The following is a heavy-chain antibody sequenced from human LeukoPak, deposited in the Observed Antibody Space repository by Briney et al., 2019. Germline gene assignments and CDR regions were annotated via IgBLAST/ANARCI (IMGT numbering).Heavy chain of an antibody. CDR1: GFTFSSYA. CDR3: EKGVYFDGLLPFDN. Sequence: GGSLRLSCAASGFTFSSYAMSWVRQAPGKGLEWVSAISGSGGSTYYADSVKGRFTISRDNSKNTLYLQMNSLRAEDTALYYCEKGVYFDGLLPFDNWGQGTLVTASS. J-gene: IGHJ4*02. D-gene: IGHD3-9*01. V-gene: IGHV3-23*01. CDR2: ISGSGGST.